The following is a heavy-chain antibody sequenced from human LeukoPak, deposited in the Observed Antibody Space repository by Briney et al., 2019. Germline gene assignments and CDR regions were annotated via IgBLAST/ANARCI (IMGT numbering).Heavy chain of an antibody. CDR3: ARGLGSTSCYFDY. J-gene: IGHJ4*02. D-gene: IGHD2-2*01. Sequence: PGGSLSLSCAASGFTFSSYWMHWVRQAPGKGLVWVSRINSDGSSTSYADSVKGRFTISRDNAKNTLYLQMNSLRAEDTAVYYCARGLGSTSCYFDYWGQGTLVTVSS. V-gene: IGHV3-74*01. CDR1: GFTFSSYW. CDR2: INSDGSST.